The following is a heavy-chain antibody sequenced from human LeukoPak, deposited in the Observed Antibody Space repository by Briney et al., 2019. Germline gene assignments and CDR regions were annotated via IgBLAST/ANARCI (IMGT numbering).Heavy chain of an antibody. CDR2: IIPIFGTA. V-gene: IGHV1-69*13. CDR1: GGTFSSYA. Sequence: GASVTVSCKASGGTFSSYAISWVRQAPGQGLEWMGGIIPIFGTANYAQKFQGRVTITADESTSTAYMELSSLRSEDTAVYYCASKNYDFWSGYSNYYGMDVWGQGTTVTVSS. CDR3: ASKNYDFWSGYSNYYGMDV. D-gene: IGHD3-3*01. J-gene: IGHJ6*02.